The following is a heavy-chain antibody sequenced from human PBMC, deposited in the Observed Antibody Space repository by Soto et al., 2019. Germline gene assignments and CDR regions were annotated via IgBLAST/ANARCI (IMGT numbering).Heavy chain of an antibody. CDR3: ARVSVDVPE. J-gene: IGHJ4*02. CDR1: GPTFIAYY. V-gene: IGHV1-2*02. Sequence: QLVQSGAEVKKPGASVRVSCKTSGPTFIAYYIHWVRQAPGQGLEWMGWIDPKSGGTTYEQKFLGRVTMNRDTSITTAYMDLNRLTSDDTAVYYCARVSVDVPEWGQGTLITVSS. D-gene: IGHD5-12*01. CDR2: IDPKSGGT.